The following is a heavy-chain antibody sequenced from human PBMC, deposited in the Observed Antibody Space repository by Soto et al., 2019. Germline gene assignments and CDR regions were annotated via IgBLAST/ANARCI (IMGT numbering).Heavy chain of an antibody. Sequence: EVHLVESGGGLVQPGGSLRLSCAASGFSFSNYWMTWVRQAPGKGLEWVANINPDGGAKYYVESVKGRFSISRDNAKNSLYLQMSNLRAEDTAVYYCAKAFYNGNSDVGYWGQGTLVTVSS. CDR2: INPDGGAK. CDR1: GFSFSNYW. J-gene: IGHJ4*02. V-gene: IGHV3-7*05. D-gene: IGHD3-10*01. CDR3: AKAFYNGNSDVGY.